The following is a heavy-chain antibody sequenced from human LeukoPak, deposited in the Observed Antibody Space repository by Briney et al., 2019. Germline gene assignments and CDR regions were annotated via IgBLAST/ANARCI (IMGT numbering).Heavy chain of an antibody. J-gene: IGHJ6*04. Sequence: LPGGSLRLSCAASGFTFSSYAMHWVRQAPGKGLVWVAVISYDGSNKYYADSVKGRFTISRDNSKNTLYLQMNSLRAEDTAVYYCAREIGAGSYYNVYYYGMDVWGKGTTVTVSS. CDR3: AREIGAGSYYNVYYYGMDV. CDR2: ISYDGSNK. D-gene: IGHD3-10*01. V-gene: IGHV3-30*04. CDR1: GFTFSSYA.